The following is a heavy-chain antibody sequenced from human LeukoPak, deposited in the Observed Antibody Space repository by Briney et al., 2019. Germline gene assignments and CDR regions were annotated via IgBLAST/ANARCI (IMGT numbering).Heavy chain of an antibody. Sequence: GGSLRLSCAGSGFTFSSFNMNWVRQAPGKGLEWVSSISSSSSYINYADSVKGRFTISRDNAKNSVYLQMNSLRVEDMAVYYCAIPPAYYSSSWYYFDYWGQGTLVTVSS. CDR3: AIPPAYYSSSWYYFDY. V-gene: IGHV3-21*01. J-gene: IGHJ4*02. CDR1: GFTFSSFN. D-gene: IGHD6-13*01. CDR2: ISSSSSYI.